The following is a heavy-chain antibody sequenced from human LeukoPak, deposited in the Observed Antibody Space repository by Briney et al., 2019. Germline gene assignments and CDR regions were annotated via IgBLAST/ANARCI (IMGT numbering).Heavy chain of an antibody. D-gene: IGHD4/OR15-4a*01. V-gene: IGHV3-30*04. Sequence: SGTSLRLSCAASGFTFTSYALHWVRQAPGKGLVWLSDISYDGTDKNYADSVRGRFTISRDNSKNTLYLQINSLRAEDTAIYYCARGTFYYGDNYNTRAFGQPFDSWGQGTLVTVSS. CDR2: ISYDGTDK. CDR1: GFTFTSYA. J-gene: IGHJ4*02. CDR3: ARGTFYYGDNYNTRAFGQPFDS.